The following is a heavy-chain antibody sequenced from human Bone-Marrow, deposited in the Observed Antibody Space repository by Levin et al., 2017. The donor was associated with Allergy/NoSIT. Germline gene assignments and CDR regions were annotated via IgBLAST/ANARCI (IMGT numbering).Heavy chain of an antibody. CDR3: AKATGYCSGGSCWY. CDR1: GFTFSSYG. CDR2: ISYDGSNK. J-gene: IGHJ4*02. V-gene: IGHV3-30*18. D-gene: IGHD2-15*01. Sequence: GGSLRLSCAASGFTFSSYGMHWVRQAPGKGLEWVAVISYDGSNKYYADSVKGRFTISRDNSKNTLYLQMNSLRAEDTAVYYCAKATGYCSGGSCWYWGQGTLVTVSS.